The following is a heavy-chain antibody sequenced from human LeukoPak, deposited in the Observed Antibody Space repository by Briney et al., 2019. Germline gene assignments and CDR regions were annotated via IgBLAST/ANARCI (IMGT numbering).Heavy chain of an antibody. CDR1: GDSVSSTSAA. D-gene: IGHD3-10*01. J-gene: IGHJ6*02. Sequence: SQTLSLTCVISGDSVSSTSAAWNWIRQSPSRGLEWLGRTYYRSKWSYEYAVSVKSRIMINPDTSKNQFSLQLNSVTPEDTGVYYCARRVGVTSWYGIDVWGQGTTVTVSS. CDR2: TYYRSKWSY. CDR3: ARRVGVTSWYGIDV. V-gene: IGHV6-1*01.